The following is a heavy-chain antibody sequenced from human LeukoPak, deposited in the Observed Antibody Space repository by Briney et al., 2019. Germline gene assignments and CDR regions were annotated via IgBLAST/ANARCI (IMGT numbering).Heavy chain of an antibody. CDR3: ARGGYNWNDVGFDY. CDR1: GFTFSRYD. D-gene: IGHD1-20*01. Sequence: GGSLRLSCVASGFTFSRYDIHGVRQAPGKGLEGGAVISDDGRIKIYADSVKGRFTISRDNSKNTLYLQMNSLGPEDAAVYYYARGGYNWNDVGFDYWGQGTLVTVSS. V-gene: IGHV3-30*04. CDR2: ISDDGRIK. J-gene: IGHJ4*02.